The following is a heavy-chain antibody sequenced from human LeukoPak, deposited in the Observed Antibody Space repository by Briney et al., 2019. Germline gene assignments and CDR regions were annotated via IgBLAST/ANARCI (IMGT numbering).Heavy chain of an antibody. CDR2: ISGSGGIT. CDR1: GFTFSSYG. D-gene: IGHD1-26*01. V-gene: IGHV3-23*01. J-gene: IGHJ4*02. Sequence: PGGSLRLSCAASGFTFSSYGMSWVRRAPGKGPEWVSGISGSGGITYYADSAKGRFTISRDNSQNTLYLQMNTLRAEDTAVYYCAKDASGSYDNHIDYWGQGTLVTVSS. CDR3: AKDASGSYDNHIDY.